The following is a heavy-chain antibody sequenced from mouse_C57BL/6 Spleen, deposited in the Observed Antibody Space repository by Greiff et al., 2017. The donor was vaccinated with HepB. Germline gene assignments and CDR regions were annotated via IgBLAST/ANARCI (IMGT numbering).Heavy chain of an antibody. D-gene: IGHD1-1*01. J-gene: IGHJ2*01. CDR3: AREGSITTVVGGDFDY. V-gene: IGHV3-6*01. CDR2: ISYDGSN. CDR1: GYSITSGYY. Sequence: EVQLVESGPGLVKPSQSLSLTCSVTGYSITSGYYWNWIRQFPGNKLEWMGYISYDGSNNYNPSLKNRISITRDTSKNQFFLKLNSVTTEDTATYYCAREGSITTVVGGDFDYWGQGTTLTVSS.